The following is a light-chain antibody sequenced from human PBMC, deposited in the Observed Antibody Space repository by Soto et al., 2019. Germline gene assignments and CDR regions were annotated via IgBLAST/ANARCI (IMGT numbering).Light chain of an antibody. V-gene: IGKV1-27*01. CDR1: QGFGNS. CDR3: QKYDSAPYT. J-gene: IGKJ2*01. CDR2: SAS. Sequence: DIQMTQSPSSLSASVGDRVTITCRASQGFGNSLAWFQQKAGSIPKLLIYSASTLQSGVPSRFSGSGSGTHFTLTISRLQPEDVATYYCQKYDSAPYTFGQGTNLEIK.